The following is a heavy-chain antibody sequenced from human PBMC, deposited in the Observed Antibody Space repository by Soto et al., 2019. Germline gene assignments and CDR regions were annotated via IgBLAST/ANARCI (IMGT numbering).Heavy chain of an antibody. J-gene: IGHJ4*02. Sequence: QVQLQESGPGLVKPSQTLSLSCTVSGDSISSPNYYWNWIREPPGKGLEWVGYIYYTGRNVYNPALKSRVAMSVDPSTNQCSRKLTYVTAAATAVYYCARAAKQNSASTSWNGGFDYSGPGPLVNVSS. CDR2: IYYTGRN. V-gene: IGHV4-30-4*01. CDR1: GDSISSPNYY. D-gene: IGHD3-22*01. CDR3: ARAAKQNSASTSWNGGFDY.